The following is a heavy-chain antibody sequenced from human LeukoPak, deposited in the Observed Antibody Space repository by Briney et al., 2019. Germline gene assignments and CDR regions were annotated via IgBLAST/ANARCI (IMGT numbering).Heavy chain of an antibody. CDR3: AKDWHDTSGYYYRTALFDY. CDR1: GFTFSSYA. J-gene: IGHJ4*02. D-gene: IGHD3-22*01. CDR2: ISYDGSHK. V-gene: IGHV3-30-3*01. Sequence: GGSLRLSCAASGFTFSSYAVHWVRQAPGKGLEWVAVISYDGSHKYYADSVKGRFTISRDNSQNTLYLQMNSLRAEDTAVYYCAKDWHDTSGYYYRTALFDYWGQGTLVTVSS.